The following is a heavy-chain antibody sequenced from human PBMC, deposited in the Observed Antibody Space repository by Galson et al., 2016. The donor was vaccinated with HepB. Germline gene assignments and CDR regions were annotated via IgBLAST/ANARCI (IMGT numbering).Heavy chain of an antibody. J-gene: IGHJ5*02. V-gene: IGHV3-15*01. CDR3: TTRWFDP. Sequence: SLRLSCAASGFTFSNAWMSWVRQAPGKGLEWVCRIKSKTDGGKTAYAAPVKGRFTISRDDTKNTLHLQMNSQKTEDTAVYYCTTRWFDPWGQGTLVTVSS. CDR2: IKSKTDGGKT. CDR1: GFTFSNAW.